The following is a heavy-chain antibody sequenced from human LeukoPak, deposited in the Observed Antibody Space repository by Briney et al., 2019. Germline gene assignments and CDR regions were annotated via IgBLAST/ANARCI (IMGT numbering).Heavy chain of an antibody. J-gene: IGHJ4*02. V-gene: IGHV4-31*03. Sequence: NPSETLSLTCTVSGGSISSGGYYWSWIRQHPGKGLEWIGYIYYSGSTYYNPSLKSRVTISVDTSKNQFSLKLSSVTAADTAVYYCAREGIAAAGIVYWGQGTLVTVSS. CDR3: AREGIAAAGIVY. CDR2: IYYSGST. D-gene: IGHD6-13*01. CDR1: GGSISSGGYY.